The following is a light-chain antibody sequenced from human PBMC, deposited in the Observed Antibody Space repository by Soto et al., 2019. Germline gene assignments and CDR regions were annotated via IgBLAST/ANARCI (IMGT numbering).Light chain of an antibody. CDR3: QQSYNSPQT. J-gene: IGKJ1*01. CDR2: AAS. Sequence: DIQMTQSPSSLSASVGDRVTITCRASQSISSYLNWYQQKPGKAPNLLIYAASTLQSGVPSRFSGSGSGTEFTLTISSLQPEDFATYSCQQSYNSPQTFGRGTKVDIK. CDR1: QSISSY. V-gene: IGKV1-39*01.